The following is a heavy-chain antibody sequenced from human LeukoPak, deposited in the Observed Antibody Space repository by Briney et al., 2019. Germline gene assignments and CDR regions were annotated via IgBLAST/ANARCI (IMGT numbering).Heavy chain of an antibody. D-gene: IGHD2-15*01. Sequence: PGGSLRLSCAASGFSFSSYAMSWVRQAPGKGLEWVSGISGSGGSTYYADSVKGRFTISRDNSKNTLYLQMNSLRAEDTAVYYCAKGRGYCSGGSCYSGFDSWGQGTLVTVSS. CDR3: AKGRGYCSGGSCYSGFDS. CDR2: ISGSGGST. CDR1: GFSFSSYA. V-gene: IGHV3-23*01. J-gene: IGHJ5*01.